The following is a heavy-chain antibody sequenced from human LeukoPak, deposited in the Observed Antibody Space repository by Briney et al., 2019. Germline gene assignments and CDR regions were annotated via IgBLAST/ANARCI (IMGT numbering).Heavy chain of an antibody. CDR1: GGSFSSSNYN. CDR2: IYHSGST. V-gene: IGHV4-39*07. J-gene: IGHJ3*02. CDR3: ARARRRITIFGVISDAFDI. D-gene: IGHD3-3*01. Sequence: SETLSLTCTVSGGSFSSSNYNWGWIRQPPGKGLEWIGTIYHSGSTYYNPSLKSRVTISVDTSKNQFSLKLSSVTAADTAVYYCARARRRITIFGVISDAFDIWGQGTMVTVSS.